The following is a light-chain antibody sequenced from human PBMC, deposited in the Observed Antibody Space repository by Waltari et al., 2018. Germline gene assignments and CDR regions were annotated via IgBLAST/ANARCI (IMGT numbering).Light chain of an antibody. Sequence: EIVLTQSPATLSLSPGERATLSCRASQSITNSLAWYQPKPGQAPRLLIYDSINRATGIPARFSGGGSWTDFTLTITSLEPEDFAFYYCQHRSTWPPTFGGGTNVVL. V-gene: IGKV3-11*01. CDR1: QSITNS. J-gene: IGKJ4*01. CDR2: DSI. CDR3: QHRSTWPPT.